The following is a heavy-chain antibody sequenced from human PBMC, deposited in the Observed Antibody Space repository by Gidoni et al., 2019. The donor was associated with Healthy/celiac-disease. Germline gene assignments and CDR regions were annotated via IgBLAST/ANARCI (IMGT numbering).Heavy chain of an antibody. J-gene: IGHJ5*02. Sequence: QVQLQESGPGMVKPSETLSLTCTVSGYSLSSGYYWGWIRQPPGKGLEWIGSIYPSGSTYYNPSLKSRVTLSVDTSKTQFSLKLSSVTAADTAVYYCARARWQLVLYWFDPWGQGTLVTVSS. D-gene: IGHD6-6*01. CDR2: IYPSGST. V-gene: IGHV4-38-2*02. CDR1: GYSLSSGYY. CDR3: ARARWQLVLYWFDP.